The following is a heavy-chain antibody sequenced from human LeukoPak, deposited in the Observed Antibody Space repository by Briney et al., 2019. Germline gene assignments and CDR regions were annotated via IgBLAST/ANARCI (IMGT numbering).Heavy chain of an antibody. CDR2: ISDSSAM. J-gene: IGHJ4*02. CDR1: GFTFSTYS. D-gene: IGHD3-10*01. V-gene: IGHV3-48*01. CDR3: AKEEVRADFDY. Sequence: GGSLRLSCAASGFTFSTYSMKWVRQAPGKGLEWVSYISDSSAMYYADSVRGRFTISRENDKNSLFLQMNSLRAEDTAVYYCAKEEVRADFDYWGQGTLVTASS.